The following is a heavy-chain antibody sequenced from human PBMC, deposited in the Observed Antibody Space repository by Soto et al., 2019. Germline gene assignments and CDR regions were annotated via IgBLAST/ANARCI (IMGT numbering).Heavy chain of an antibody. CDR1: GGSIRSSFY. J-gene: IGHJ5*02. CDR3: ARLWSGYLDWFDP. D-gene: IGHD3-3*01. Sequence: SETLSLTCSVSGGSIRSSFYWVWIRQPPGKGLEWIGTIYYSGTTYYNPSLKSRVTISVDTSNNQFSLKLNSVTAADTAMYYCARLWSGYLDWFDPWGQGTLVTVSS. CDR2: IYYSGTT. V-gene: IGHV4-39*01.